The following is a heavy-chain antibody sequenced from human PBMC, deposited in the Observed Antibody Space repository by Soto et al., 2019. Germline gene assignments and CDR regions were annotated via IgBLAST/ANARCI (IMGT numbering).Heavy chain of an antibody. CDR1: GYTFTGYY. CDR3: ARDGAYDFWSGYSLGMDV. V-gene: IGHV1-2*02. Sequence: GASVKVFCKASGYTFTGYYMHWVRQAPGQGLEWMGWINPNSGGTNYAQKFQGRVTMTRDTSISTAYMELSRLRSDDTAVYYCARDGAYDFWSGYSLGMDVWGQGTTVTVSS. CDR2: INPNSGGT. D-gene: IGHD3-3*01. J-gene: IGHJ6*02.